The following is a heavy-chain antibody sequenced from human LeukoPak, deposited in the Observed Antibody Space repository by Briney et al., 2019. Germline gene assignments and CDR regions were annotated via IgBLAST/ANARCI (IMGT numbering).Heavy chain of an antibody. CDR2: INGDGSST. CDR1: GFTFSSYW. CDR3: ARGPIVGVYI. V-gene: IGHV3-74*03. J-gene: IGHJ3*02. Sequence: GGSLRLSCAASGFTFSSYWMHWVRQAPGRGLVWVSRINGDGSSTKYAGSVKGRFTISRDNAKNTLYLQMNSLRAEDTAIYYCARGPIVGVYIWGQGTMVTVSS. D-gene: IGHD3-22*01.